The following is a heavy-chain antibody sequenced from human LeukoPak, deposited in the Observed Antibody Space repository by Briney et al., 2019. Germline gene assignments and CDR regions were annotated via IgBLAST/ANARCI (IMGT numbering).Heavy chain of an antibody. CDR2: ISGNSINI. CDR3: ARGYDFWSGDYPSG. J-gene: IGHJ3*01. D-gene: IGHD3-3*01. V-gene: IGHV3-21*04. Sequence: GGSVRLSCAASGFTLNRYSMNWVRQAPGKGLEWVSSISGNSINIYYADAVKGRFTISRDNANNSLYLQMNSLGAEDTGVYFCARGYDFWSGDYPSGWGQGTMVTVSS. CDR1: GFTLNRYS.